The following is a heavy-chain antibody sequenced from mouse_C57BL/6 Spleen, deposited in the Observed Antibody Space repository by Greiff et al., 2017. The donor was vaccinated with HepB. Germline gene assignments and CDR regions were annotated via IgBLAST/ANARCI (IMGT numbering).Heavy chain of an antibody. CDR1: GYTFTDYY. J-gene: IGHJ2*01. Sequence: EVQLQQSGPELVKPGASVKISCKASGYTFTDYYMNWVKQSHGKSLEWIGDINPNNGGTNYNQKFKGKATLTVDKSSSTAYMEIRSLTSEDTAVYYCARSPVVHLYYFDYWGQGTTLTVSS. CDR3: ARSPVVHLYYFDY. V-gene: IGHV1-26*01. CDR2: INPNNGGT. D-gene: IGHD1-1*01.